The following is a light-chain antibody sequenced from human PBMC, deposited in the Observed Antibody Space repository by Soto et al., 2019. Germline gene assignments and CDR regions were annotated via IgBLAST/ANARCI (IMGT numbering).Light chain of an antibody. CDR3: QRSDTTPRT. CDR1: QFINIY. J-gene: IGKJ1*01. V-gene: IGKV1-39*01. CDR2: AAS. Sequence: DIQMTQSPSSLPASIGDRVTITCRASQFINIYLNWYQQKPGKAPNLLIYAASSLQSGVPSRFSGSGSGTDFTLTISSLQPEDFATYYCQRSDTTPRTFGQGTKVEIK.